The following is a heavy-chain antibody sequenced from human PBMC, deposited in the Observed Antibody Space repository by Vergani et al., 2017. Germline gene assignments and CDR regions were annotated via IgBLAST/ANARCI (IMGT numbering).Heavy chain of an antibody. CDR3: ARDGMYYDSSGSDRRGAFDI. D-gene: IGHD3-22*01. CDR1: GFTVSSNY. V-gene: IGHV3-53*01. CDR2: IYSGGST. Sequence: EVQLVESGGGLIQPGGSLRLSCAASGFTVSSNYMSWVRQAPGKGLEWVSVIYSGGSTYYADSVKGRFTISRDNSKNTLYLQMNSLRAEDTAVYYCARDGMYYDSSGSDRRGAFDIWGQGTMVTVSS. J-gene: IGHJ3*02.